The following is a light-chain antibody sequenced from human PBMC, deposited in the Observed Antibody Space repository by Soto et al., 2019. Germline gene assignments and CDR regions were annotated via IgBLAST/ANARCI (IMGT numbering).Light chain of an antibody. CDR1: SSNIGNNY. J-gene: IGLJ3*02. CDR2: DNN. Sequence: QSVLTQPPSVSAAPGQKVTISCSGSSSNIGNNYVSWYQQLPGTAPKLLIYDNNKRPSGIPDRFSGSKSGTSATLGITGLQTGDEADYYCETWDSSLSARVFGGGTKVTVL. V-gene: IGLV1-51*01. CDR3: ETWDSSLSARV.